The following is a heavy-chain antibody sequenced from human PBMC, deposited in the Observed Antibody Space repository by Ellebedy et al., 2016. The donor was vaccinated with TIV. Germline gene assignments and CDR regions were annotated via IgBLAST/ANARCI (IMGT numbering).Heavy chain of an antibody. CDR1: GFTFSHYD. CDR2: IDNAGDT. V-gene: IGHV3-13*01. CDR3: TRFEIISGGGYGMDV. J-gene: IGHJ6*02. D-gene: IGHD3-16*01. Sequence: GGSLRLXXAASGFTFSHYDMHWVRQSTRKGLEWAASIDNAGDTYYPGSVKGRFTISRENAKNSLYLQMNSLRVEDTAVYYCTRFEIISGGGYGMDVWGQGTTVTVSS.